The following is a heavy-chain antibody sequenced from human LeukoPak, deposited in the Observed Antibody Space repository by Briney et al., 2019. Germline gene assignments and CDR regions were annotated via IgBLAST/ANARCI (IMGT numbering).Heavy chain of an antibody. Sequence: GGSLRLSCAASGFTVSSNYMSWVRQAPGKGLEWVSVIYSGGSTYYADSVKGRFTISRDNSKNTLYLQMNSLRAEDTAVYYCARGRGDYDFWSGYEVSSDHWGQGTLVTVSS. CDR2: IYSGGST. D-gene: IGHD3-3*01. CDR3: ARGRGDYDFWSGYEVSSDH. V-gene: IGHV3-66*02. J-gene: IGHJ5*02. CDR1: GFTVSSNY.